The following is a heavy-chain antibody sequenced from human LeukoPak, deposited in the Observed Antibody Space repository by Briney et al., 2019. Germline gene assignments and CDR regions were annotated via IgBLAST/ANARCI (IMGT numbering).Heavy chain of an antibody. D-gene: IGHD1-26*01. CDR3: ATDGNFDL. V-gene: IGHV4-59*01. Sequence: SETLSLTCTVSGGSISSYYWSWIRQPPGKGLEWIGYIYYSGSTSYNPSLRSRVTISVDTSKNQFSLKLSSVTAADTAVYYCATDGNFDLWGRGTLVTVSS. J-gene: IGHJ2*01. CDR2: IYYSGST. CDR1: GGSISSYY.